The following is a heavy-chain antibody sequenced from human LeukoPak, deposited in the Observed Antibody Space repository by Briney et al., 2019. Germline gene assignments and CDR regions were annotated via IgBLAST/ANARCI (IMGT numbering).Heavy chain of an antibody. V-gene: IGHV4-59*01. CDR2: IYYSGST. D-gene: IGHD2-15*01. CDR1: GGSISSYY. CDR3: ARDGYCSGGSCYYYYGMDV. Sequence: SETLSLTCTVSGGSISSYYWSWIRQPSGKGLEWIGYIYYSGSTNYNPSLKSRVTISVDTSKNQFSLKLSSVTAADTAVYYCARDGYCSGGSCYYYYGMDVWGQGTTVTVSS. J-gene: IGHJ6*02.